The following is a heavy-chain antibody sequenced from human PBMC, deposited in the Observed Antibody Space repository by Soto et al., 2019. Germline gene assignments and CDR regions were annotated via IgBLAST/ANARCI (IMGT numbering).Heavy chain of an antibody. CDR2: RYDDEST. CDR3: ARTPRDYYDSSGYNRADYFDF. V-gene: IGHV4-39*01. J-gene: IGHJ4*02. CDR1: GDSIRNRNYY. D-gene: IGHD3-22*01. Sequence: TCTVSGDSIRNRNYYWGWIRQPPGKGLEWIVSRYDDESTFYNPSLKRRVTVSIDTSKKQFSLKMTSVTAADMGVYYCARTPRDYYDSSGYNRADYFDFWGQGTLVTVSS.